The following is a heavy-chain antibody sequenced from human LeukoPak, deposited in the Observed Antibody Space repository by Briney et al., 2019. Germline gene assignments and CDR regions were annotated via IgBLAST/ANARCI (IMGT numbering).Heavy chain of an antibody. J-gene: IGHJ4*02. D-gene: IGHD6-13*01. CDR1: GYTLTELS. Sequence: GASVKVSCKVSGYTLTELSMHWVRQAPGKGLEWMGGFDPEDGEIIYAQKFQGRVTMTEDTSTDTAYMELSSLRSEDTAVYYCATDLSDSSSLGDYWGQGTLVTVSS. CDR3: ATDLSDSSSLGDY. V-gene: IGHV1-24*01. CDR2: FDPEDGEI.